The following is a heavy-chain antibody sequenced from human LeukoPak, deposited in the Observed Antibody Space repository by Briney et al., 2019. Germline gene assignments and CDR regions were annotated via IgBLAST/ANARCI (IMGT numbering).Heavy chain of an antibody. CDR3: AKGLAYIVVVPAATKN. J-gene: IGHJ4*02. CDR2: ISGSGGST. D-gene: IGHD2-2*01. Sequence: GGSLRLSCAASKFTFSDYSMSWVRQAPGKGLEWVSAISGSGGSTYYADSVKGRFTISRDNSKNTLYLQMNSLRAEDTAVYYCAKGLAYIVVVPAATKNWGQGTLVTVSS. V-gene: IGHV3-23*01. CDR1: KFTFSDYS.